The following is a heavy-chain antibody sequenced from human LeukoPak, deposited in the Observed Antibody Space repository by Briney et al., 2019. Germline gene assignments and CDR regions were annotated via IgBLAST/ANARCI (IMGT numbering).Heavy chain of an antibody. J-gene: IGHJ5*01. CDR3: ARASGSYWWFDS. D-gene: IGHD1-26*01. Sequence: ALVKVSCKASGYTFTDYYLHWVRQAPGQGLEWMGCVNPNSGDTNYAQKFQGSVTMTRDTSISTVYMELSRLRSDDTAVYYCARASGSYWWFDSWGQGTLVTVSS. CDR2: VNPNSGDT. CDR1: GYTFTDYY. V-gene: IGHV1-2*02.